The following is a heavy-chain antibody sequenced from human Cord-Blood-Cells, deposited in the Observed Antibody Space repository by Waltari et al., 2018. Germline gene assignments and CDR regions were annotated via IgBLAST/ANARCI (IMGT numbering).Heavy chain of an antibody. CDR1: GFTFSGSA. J-gene: IGHJ4*02. CDR2: SRSKANSYAT. V-gene: IGHV3-73*02. Sequence: EVQLVESGGGLVQPGGSLKLSCAASGFTFSGSAMHWVRQASGKGREGVGRSRSKANSYATAYAASVKGRFTISRDDSKNTAYLQMNSLKTEDTAVYYCTRHEGYWGQGTLVTVSS. CDR3: TRHEGY.